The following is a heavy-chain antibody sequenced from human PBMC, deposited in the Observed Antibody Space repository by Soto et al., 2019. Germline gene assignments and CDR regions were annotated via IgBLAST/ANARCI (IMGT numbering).Heavy chain of an antibody. D-gene: IGHD6-13*01. CDR3: AREESWYSSERYYYYGMDG. J-gene: IGHJ6*02. Sequence: GGSLRLSCPASGFTFSSYGMHWVRQAPDKGLEWVAVIWYDGSNKYYADSVKGRFTISRDNSKNTLYLQMNSLRAEDTAVYYCAREESWYSSERYYYYGMDGWRQGTTVTVSS. CDR1: GFTFSSYG. V-gene: IGHV3-33*01. CDR2: IWYDGSNK.